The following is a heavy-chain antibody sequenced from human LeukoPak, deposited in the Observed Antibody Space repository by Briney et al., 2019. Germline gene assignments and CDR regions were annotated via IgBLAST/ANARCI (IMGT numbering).Heavy chain of an antibody. J-gene: IGHJ4*02. CDR1: GYTFTSYG. Sequence: ASVKVSYKASGYTFTSYGISWVRQAPGQGLEWMGWISAYNGNTNYAQKLQGRVTMTTDTSTSTAYMELRSLRSDDTAVYYCARADIVATTHDYWGQGTLVTVSS. CDR2: ISAYNGNT. V-gene: IGHV1-18*01. CDR3: ARADIVATTHDY. D-gene: IGHD5-12*01.